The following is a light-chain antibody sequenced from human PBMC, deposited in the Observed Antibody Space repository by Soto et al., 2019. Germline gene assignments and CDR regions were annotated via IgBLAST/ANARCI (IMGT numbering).Light chain of an antibody. Sequence: EIVLTQSPGTLSLSPGERATLSCRASQSISSSSLAWYQQKPGQAPRLLIYGASSRATGIPDRFSGSGSGTDFTLTISRLEPEDCAVYYCQQYGSSQFTFGPGTKVDIK. V-gene: IGKV3-20*01. J-gene: IGKJ3*01. CDR1: QSISSSS. CDR2: GAS. CDR3: QQYGSSQFT.